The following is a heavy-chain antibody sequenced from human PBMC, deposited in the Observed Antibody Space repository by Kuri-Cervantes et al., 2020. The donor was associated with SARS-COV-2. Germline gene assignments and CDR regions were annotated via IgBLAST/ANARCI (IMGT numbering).Heavy chain of an antibody. V-gene: IGHV3-23*01. J-gene: IGHJ3*02. CDR2: ISGSGGST. D-gene: IGHD1-26*01. Sequence: LSLTCAASGFTFRSYAMSWVRQAPGKGLEWVPAISGSGGSTYYADSVKGRFTISRDNSKNTLYLQMNSLRAEDTAVYYCAKEIRATTRFDAFDIWGQGTMVTVSS. CDR3: AKEIRATTRFDAFDI. CDR1: GFTFRSYA.